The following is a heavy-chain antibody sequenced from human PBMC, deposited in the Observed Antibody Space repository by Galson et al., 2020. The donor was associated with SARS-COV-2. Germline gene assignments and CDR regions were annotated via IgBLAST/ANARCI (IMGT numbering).Heavy chain of an antibody. CDR3: ARHARWYFDY. Sequence: ETSETLSLTCTVSGGTISSSSYYWGWIRQPPGKGLEWIGSIYYSGRTYDNPSLKSRVTISVDTSKNQFSLKLSSVTAADTAVYYCARHARWYFDYWGQGTLVTVSS. CDR2: IYYSGRT. V-gene: IGHV4-39*01. CDR1: GGTISSSSYY. J-gene: IGHJ4*02.